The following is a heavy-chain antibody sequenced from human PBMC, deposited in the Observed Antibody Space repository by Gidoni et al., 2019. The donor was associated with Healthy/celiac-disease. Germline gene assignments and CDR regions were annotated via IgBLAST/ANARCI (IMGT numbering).Heavy chain of an antibody. CDR1: GFTFSSYA. Sequence: QVQLVESGGGVVQPGRSLRLSCAAPGFTFSSYAMHWVRQAPGQGLEWVAVISYDGSNKYYADSVNGRFTISRDNSKNTLYLQMNSLRAEDTAVYYCARGSARTLEYYYDSSGYLIYYYYYMDVWGKGTTVTVSS. CDR2: ISYDGSNK. D-gene: IGHD3-22*01. V-gene: IGHV3-30-3*01. CDR3: ARGSARTLEYYYDSSGYLIYYYYYMDV. J-gene: IGHJ6*03.